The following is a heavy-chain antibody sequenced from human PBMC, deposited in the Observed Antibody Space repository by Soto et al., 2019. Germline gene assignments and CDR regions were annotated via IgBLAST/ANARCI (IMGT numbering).Heavy chain of an antibody. CDR1: GASVSSDAYY. D-gene: IGHD2-21*01. Sequence: PSETLSLTCIVSGASVSSDAYYWTWIRHSPGKGLEWIGYIHPSGRTNYNPSLKSRVTISLDTSKNQVSLRVTSVTAADTAVFYCARLPHINGWPFDYWGPGTMMTV. J-gene: IGHJ4*02. CDR2: IHPSGRT. V-gene: IGHV4-61*08. CDR3: ARLPHINGWPFDY.